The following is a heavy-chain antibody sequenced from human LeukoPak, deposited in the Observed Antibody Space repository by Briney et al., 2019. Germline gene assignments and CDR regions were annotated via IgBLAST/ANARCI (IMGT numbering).Heavy chain of an antibody. J-gene: IGHJ4*02. CDR1: GFTFSGYG. CDR2: ILNDGTNK. Sequence: PGVSLRLFCAASGFTFSGYGMHWVRQAPGKGLEWVAFILNDGTNKYHADCVECRFTVSRDNSKNTLYLQMNSLRTEDSAVYYCANEWLHISGTYKANNWGQGTLVTVSS. D-gene: IGHD3-10*01. V-gene: IGHV3-30*02. CDR3: ANEWLHISGTYKANN.